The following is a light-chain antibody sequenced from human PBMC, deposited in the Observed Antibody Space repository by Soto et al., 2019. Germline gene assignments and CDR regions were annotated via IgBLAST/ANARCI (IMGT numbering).Light chain of an antibody. CDR3: QQRSNWPRT. CDR2: DAS. V-gene: IGKV3-11*01. CDR1: QSVSSY. J-gene: IGKJ1*01. Sequence: EIVLTQSPATLSLSPGERATLSCRASQSVSSYLAWYQQKPGQVLRLLIYDASNRATGIPARFSGSGSETDFTLTISSLEPEDFALYYCQQRSNWPRTFGQGTKVDIK.